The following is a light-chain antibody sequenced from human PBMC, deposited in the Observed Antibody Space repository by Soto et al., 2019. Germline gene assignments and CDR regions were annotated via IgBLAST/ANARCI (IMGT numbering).Light chain of an antibody. CDR2: GAS. J-gene: IGKJ1*01. V-gene: IGKV3-20*01. CDR3: QQYGSSGT. Sequence: EIVMTQSPATLSVSPGERATLSSSASQSGSNNYLAWYQQKPGQAPRLLIYGASNRATGIPDRFSGSGSGTDFTLTISRLEPEDFAVYYCQQYGSSGTFGQGTKVDIK. CDR1: QSGSNNY.